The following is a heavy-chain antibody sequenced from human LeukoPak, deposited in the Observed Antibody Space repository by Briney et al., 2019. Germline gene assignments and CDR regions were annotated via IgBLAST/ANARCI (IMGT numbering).Heavy chain of an antibody. Sequence: GGSLRLSRAGSVLLFSAHEMNWFRQAPGKGLEWVSYISSSGSTIYYADSVKGRFTISRDNSKNTLYLQMNSLRAEDTAVYYCARLGSSGYNGFYPWGQGTLVTVSS. V-gene: IGHV3-48*03. D-gene: IGHD3-22*01. CDR2: ISSSGSTI. CDR3: ARLGSSGYNGFYP. CDR1: VLLFSAHE. J-gene: IGHJ5*02.